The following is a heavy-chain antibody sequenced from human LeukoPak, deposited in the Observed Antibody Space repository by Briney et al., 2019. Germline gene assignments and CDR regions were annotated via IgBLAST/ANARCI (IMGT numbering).Heavy chain of an antibody. D-gene: IGHD2-15*01. CDR3: ARPLCSGVTCYTSLAFDL. CDR1: STSMYNYY. CDR2: IYPSGST. V-gene: IGHV4-4*09. J-gene: IGHJ3*01. Sequence: SETLSLTCTVSSTSMYNYYWSWIRQPPGKGLEWIGYIYPSGSTKSNPSLRSRVTISVDTSKNQFSLELTSVTGADTAVYYCARPLCSGVTCYTSLAFDLWGQGAMVTVSS.